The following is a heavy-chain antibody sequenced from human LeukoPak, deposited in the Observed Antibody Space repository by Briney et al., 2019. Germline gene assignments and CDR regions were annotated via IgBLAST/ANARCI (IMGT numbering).Heavy chain of an antibody. CDR3: ARDIAEATTLYAFDI. J-gene: IGHJ3*02. CDR1: GFTVSSNY. CDR2: IYSGGST. V-gene: IGHV3-66*01. Sequence: GGSLRLSCAASGFTVSSNYMSWVRQAPGKGLEWVSVIYSGGSTYYADSVKGRFTISRDNSKNTLYLQMNSLRAEDTAVYYCARDIAEATTLYAFDIWGQGTMVTVSS. D-gene: IGHD1-26*01.